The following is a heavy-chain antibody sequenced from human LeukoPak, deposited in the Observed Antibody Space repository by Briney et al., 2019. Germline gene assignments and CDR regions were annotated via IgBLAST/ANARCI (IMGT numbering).Heavy chain of an antibody. CDR1: GGSISSYY. CDR2: IYYSGST. D-gene: IGHD6-13*01. J-gene: IGHJ5*02. Sequence: PSETLSLTCTVSGGSISSYYWSWIRQPPGKGLEWIGYIYYSGSTTYNPSLKSRVTMSVDTSKNQFSLKLSSVTAADTAVYYCAREEIAATGYNWFDLWGQGTLVTVSS. V-gene: IGHV4-59*12. CDR3: AREEIAATGYNWFDL.